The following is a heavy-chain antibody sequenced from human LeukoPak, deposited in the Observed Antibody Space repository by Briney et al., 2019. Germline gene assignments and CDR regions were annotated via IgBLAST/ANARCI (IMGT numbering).Heavy chain of an antibody. Sequence: SETLSLTCTVSGGSISGYYWSWIRQPPGKGLEWIGYIYYSGSTNYNPSLKSRVTISVDTSKNQFSLKLSSVTAADTAVYYCAREDYDILTGLYIDAFDIWGPGTRVTVSS. D-gene: IGHD3-9*01. CDR3: AREDYDILTGLYIDAFDI. J-gene: IGHJ3*02. CDR2: IYYSGST. V-gene: IGHV4-59*01. CDR1: GGSISGYY.